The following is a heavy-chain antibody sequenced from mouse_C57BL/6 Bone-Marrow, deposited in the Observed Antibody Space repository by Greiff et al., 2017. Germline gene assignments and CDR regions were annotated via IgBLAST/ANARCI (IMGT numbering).Heavy chain of an antibody. CDR1: GYTFTSYW. J-gene: IGHJ4*01. CDR3: ARSGITVVARDY. V-gene: IGHV1-64*01. Sequence: QVQLQQPGAELVKPGASVKLSCKASGYTFTSYWMHWVKQRPGQGLEWIGMIHPNSGSTNYYEKFKSKATLTVDKSSSTAYMQLSSLTSEDSAVYYCARSGITVVARDYWGQGTSVTVSS. D-gene: IGHD1-1*01. CDR2: IHPNSGST.